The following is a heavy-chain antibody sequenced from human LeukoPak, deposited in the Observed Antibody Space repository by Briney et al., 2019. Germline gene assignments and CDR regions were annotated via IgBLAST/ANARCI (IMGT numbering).Heavy chain of an antibody. J-gene: IGHJ4*02. CDR3: AKPSQARSGSYGY. CDR2: ISYDGSNK. Sequence: GGSLRLSCAASGFTFSSYGMHWVRQAPGKGLEWVAVISYDGSNKYYADSVKGRFTISRDNSKNTLYLQMNSLRAEDTAVYYCAKPSQARSGSYGYWGQGTLVTVSS. V-gene: IGHV3-30*18. D-gene: IGHD1-26*01. CDR1: GFTFSSYG.